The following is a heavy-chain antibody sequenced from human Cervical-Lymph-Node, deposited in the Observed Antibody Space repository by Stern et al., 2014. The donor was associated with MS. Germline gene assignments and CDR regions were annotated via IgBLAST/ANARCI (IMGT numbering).Heavy chain of an antibody. CDR1: GASFSDNY. CDR3: ARERKVERSARLLVSFDV. Sequence: QVQLQQWGAGLLRPSETLSLTCAVHGASFSDNYWSWIRQTPGKGLEWIGEINSSGGTHYNLSLRIRATLSVAPSRNQCSLNLSSLTAADTAMYYCARERKVERSARLLVSFDVWGQGTLVTVSS. CDR2: INSSGGT. D-gene: IGHD1-1*01. J-gene: IGHJ3*01. V-gene: IGHV4-34*01.